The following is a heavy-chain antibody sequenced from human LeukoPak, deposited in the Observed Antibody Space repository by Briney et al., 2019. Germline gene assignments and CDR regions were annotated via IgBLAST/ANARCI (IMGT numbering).Heavy chain of an antibody. CDR3: ARHYYDSSGYLHAFDI. CDR1: GGSISSSSYY. J-gene: IGHJ3*02. D-gene: IGHD3-22*01. CDR2: IYYSGST. V-gene: IGHV4-39*01. Sequence: PSETLSLTCTVSGGSISSSSYYWGWIRQPPGKGLEWIGSIYYSGSTYYNPSRKSRVTISVDTSKNQFSLKLSSVTAADTPVYYCARHYYDSSGYLHAFDIWRQGTMVTV.